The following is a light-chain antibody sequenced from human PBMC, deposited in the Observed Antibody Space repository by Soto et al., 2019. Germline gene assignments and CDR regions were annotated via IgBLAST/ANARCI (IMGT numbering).Light chain of an antibody. V-gene: IGLV2-14*01. Sequence: QSALTQPASVSGSPGQSITISCTGTSSDVGGYDYVSWYQQHPGKAPQLMIYEVGNRPSGVSNRFSGSKSGNTASLTISGLQAEDEADYYCSSYTRRGTPVFGGGTKLT. CDR1: SSDVGGYDY. J-gene: IGLJ2*01. CDR2: EVG. CDR3: SSYTRRGTPV.